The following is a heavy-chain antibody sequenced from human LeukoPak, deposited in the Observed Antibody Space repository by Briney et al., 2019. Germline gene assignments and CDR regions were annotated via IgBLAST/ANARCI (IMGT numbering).Heavy chain of an antibody. CDR1: GGTFSSYA. CDR3: ARGTIPNPSRSGGSGWFDP. CDR2: IIPIFGTA. V-gene: IGHV1-69*06. Sequence: ASVKVSCKASGGTFSSYAISWVRQAPGQGLEWMGGIIPIFGTANYAQKFQGRVTITADKSTSTAYMELSSLKSEDTAVYYCARGTIPNPSRSGGSGWFDPWGQGTLVTVSS. J-gene: IGHJ5*02. D-gene: IGHD2-15*01.